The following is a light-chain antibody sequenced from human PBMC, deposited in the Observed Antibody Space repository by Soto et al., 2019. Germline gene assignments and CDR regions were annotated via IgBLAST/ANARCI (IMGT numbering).Light chain of an antibody. CDR3: QQYNSYSGP. CDR2: DAS. V-gene: IGKV1-5*01. J-gene: IGKJ1*01. CDR1: QSISSW. Sequence: DIQMTHSPSSLSASVGDRVTITCRASQSISSWLAWYQQKPGKAPKLLIYDASSLESGVPLRFSGSGSGTEFTLTISSLQPDDFATYYCQQYNSYSGPFGQGTKVDI.